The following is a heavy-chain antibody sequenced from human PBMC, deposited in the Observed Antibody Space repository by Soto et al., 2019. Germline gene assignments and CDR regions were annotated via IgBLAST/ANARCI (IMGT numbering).Heavy chain of an antibody. CDR1: GGSFSGYY. CDR2: INHSGST. Sequence: SETLSLTCAVYGGSFSGYYWSWIRQPPGKGLEWIGEINHSGSTNYNPSLKSRVTISVDTSKNQFSLKLSSVTAADTAVYYCARVKHGSAYYYYMDVWGKGTTVTVSS. J-gene: IGHJ6*03. V-gene: IGHV4-34*01. CDR3: ARVKHGSAYYYYMDV.